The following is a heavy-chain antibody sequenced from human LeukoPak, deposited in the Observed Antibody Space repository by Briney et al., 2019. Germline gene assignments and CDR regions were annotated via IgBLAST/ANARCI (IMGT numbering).Heavy chain of an antibody. CDR3: ARKYGSGSPFDY. Sequence: GESLRISCKGSGYSFTSYWISWVRQVPGKGLEWMGRFDPSDSYTTYSPSFQGHVTISADKSISTAYLQWSSLKASDTAMYYCARKYGSGSPFDYWGQGTLVTVSA. J-gene: IGHJ4*02. CDR1: GYSFTSYW. D-gene: IGHD3-10*01. CDR2: FDPSDSYT. V-gene: IGHV5-10-1*01.